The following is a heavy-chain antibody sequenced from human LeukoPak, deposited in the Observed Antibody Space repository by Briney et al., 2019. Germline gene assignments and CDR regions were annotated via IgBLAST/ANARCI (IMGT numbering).Heavy chain of an antibody. CDR1: GFIFYNYA. V-gene: IGHV3-23*01. J-gene: IGHJ4*02. Sequence: GGSLRLSCATSGFIFYNYAMNWVRQGPGKGLEWVSGISGSGGSTYYAVSVRGRFTISRDNSKNTLYLQVNSLRAEDTAVYYCAKGGKWDVTPFDYWGQGTLVTVSS. CDR2: ISGSGGST. D-gene: IGHD1-26*01. CDR3: AKGGKWDVTPFDY.